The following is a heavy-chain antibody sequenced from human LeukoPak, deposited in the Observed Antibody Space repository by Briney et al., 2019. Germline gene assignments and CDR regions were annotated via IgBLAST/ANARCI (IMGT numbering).Heavy chain of an antibody. J-gene: IGHJ3*02. CDR1: GFTFSDYY. CDR3: ARRAYYYGSGSYYAYAFDI. CDR2: INHSGST. D-gene: IGHD3-10*01. V-gene: IGHV4-34*01. Sequence: LRLSCAASGFTFSDYYMSWIRQPPGKGLEWIGEINHSGSTNYNPSLKSRVTISVDTSKNQFSLKLSSVTAADTAVYYCARRAYYYGSGSYYAYAFDIWGQGTMVTVSS.